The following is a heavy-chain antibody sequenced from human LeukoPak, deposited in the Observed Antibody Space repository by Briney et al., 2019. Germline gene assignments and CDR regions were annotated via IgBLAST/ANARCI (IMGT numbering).Heavy chain of an antibody. CDR2: INHSVST. D-gene: IGHD1-26*01. J-gene: IGHJ4*02. CDR1: GGSFSGYY. CDR3: ARVHRSGSSPLDY. V-gene: IGHV4-34*01. Sequence: SETLSLTCAVYGGSFSGYYWSWIRQPPGKGLEWIGEINHSVSTNYNPSLKSRVTISVDTSKNQFSLKLSSVTAADTAVYYCARVHRSGSSPLDYWGQGTLVTVSS.